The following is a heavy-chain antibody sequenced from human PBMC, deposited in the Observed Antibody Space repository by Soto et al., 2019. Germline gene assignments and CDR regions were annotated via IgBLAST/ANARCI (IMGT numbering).Heavy chain of an antibody. CDR3: ARDSGIAVYYYYMDV. CDR2: INAGNGNT. Sequence: QVQLVQSGAEVKKPGASVKVSCKASGYTFTSYVMHWVRQAPGQRLEWMGWINAGNGNTKYSQKFQGRVTITRDTSASTAYMELSSLRSEDTAVYYCARDSGIAVYYYYMDVWGKGTTVTVSS. J-gene: IGHJ6*03. CDR1: GYTFTSYV. D-gene: IGHD6-19*01. V-gene: IGHV1-3*01.